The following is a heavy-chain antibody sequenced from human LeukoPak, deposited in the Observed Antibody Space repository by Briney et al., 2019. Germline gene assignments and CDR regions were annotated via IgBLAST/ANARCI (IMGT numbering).Heavy chain of an antibody. V-gene: IGHV4-34*01. D-gene: IGHD3-22*01. CDR3: AKSYYDTVFYYYYMDV. Sequence: SETLSLTCAVYGGSFSGYYWSWIRQPPGKGLEWIGEINHSGSTNYNPSLKSRVTISVDTSKNQFSLKLSSVTAADTAVYYCAKSYYDTVFYYYYMDVWGKGTTATISS. CDR1: GGSFSGYY. CDR2: INHSGST. J-gene: IGHJ6*03.